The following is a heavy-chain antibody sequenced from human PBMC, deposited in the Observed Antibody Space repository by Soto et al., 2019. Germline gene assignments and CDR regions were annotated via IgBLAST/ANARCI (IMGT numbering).Heavy chain of an antibody. D-gene: IGHD1-1*01. Sequence: QVQLQESGPGLVKPSETLSLTCTVSGGSISSYYWSWIRQPPGKGLEWIGYIYYSGSTNYNPSLTGRVTISVDTSKNQFSLKLSSVTAADTAVYYCARQWGTDAFDIWGQGTMVTVSS. CDR2: IYYSGST. CDR3: ARQWGTDAFDI. J-gene: IGHJ3*02. V-gene: IGHV4-59*08. CDR1: GGSISSYY.